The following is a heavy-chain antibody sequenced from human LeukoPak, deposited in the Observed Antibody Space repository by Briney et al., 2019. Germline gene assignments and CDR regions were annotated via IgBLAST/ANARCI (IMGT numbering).Heavy chain of an antibody. D-gene: IGHD1-14*01. CDR3: AREDNVDY. CDR2: IGPTGTDR. CDR1: GFTFSSCG. J-gene: IGHJ4*02. Sequence: GGSLRLSCAASGFTFSSCGFNWVRQAPGKGLEWVSSIGPTGTDRYYADSVRGRFTISRDNAKNSMYLQMDSLRDEDTAVYYCAREDNVDYWGQGTLVTVSS. V-gene: IGHV3-21*01.